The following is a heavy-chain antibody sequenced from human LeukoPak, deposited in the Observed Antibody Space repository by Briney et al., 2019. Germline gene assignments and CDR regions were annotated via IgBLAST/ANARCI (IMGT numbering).Heavy chain of an antibody. J-gene: IGHJ3*01. Sequence: ASVKVSCKASGYTFTSYTIHWVRQAPGQRLEWMGWINAGNGNRKYSQEFQDRVTITRDTSTSTAYMELRSLRSDDTAVYYCAGEPQICGGVGCKIFPDFFYFGGEGIMATVSS. D-gene: IGHD2-21*01. CDR2: INAGNGNR. V-gene: IGHV1-3*01. CDR3: AGEPQICGGVGCKIFPDFFYF. CDR1: GYTFTSYT.